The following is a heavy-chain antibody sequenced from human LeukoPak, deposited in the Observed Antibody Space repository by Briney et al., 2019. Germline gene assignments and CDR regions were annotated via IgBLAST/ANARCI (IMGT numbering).Heavy chain of an antibody. J-gene: IGHJ5*02. Sequence: GGSLRLSCAASGFTFSSYWMHWVRQAPRKGLVWVSRINSDGSSTSYADSVKGRFTISRDNAKNTLYLQMNSLRAEDTAVYYCARDEACGGDCFNWFDPWGQGTLVTVSS. V-gene: IGHV3-74*01. CDR3: ARDEACGGDCFNWFDP. D-gene: IGHD2-21*01. CDR2: INSDGSST. CDR1: GFTFSSYW.